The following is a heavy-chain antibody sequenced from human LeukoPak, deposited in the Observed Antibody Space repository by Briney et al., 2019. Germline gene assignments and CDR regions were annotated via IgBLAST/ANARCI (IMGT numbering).Heavy chain of an antibody. J-gene: IGHJ6*04. Sequence: PGGSLRLSCAASGFTFSSYEMHWVRQAPGKGLEWVSVIYSGGSTYYADSVKGRFTISRDNSKNTLYLQMNSLRAEDTAVYYCAELGVTMIGGVWGKGTTVTISS. V-gene: IGHV3-66*01. D-gene: IGHD3-10*02. CDR1: GFTFSSYE. CDR2: IYSGGST. CDR3: AELGVTMIGGV.